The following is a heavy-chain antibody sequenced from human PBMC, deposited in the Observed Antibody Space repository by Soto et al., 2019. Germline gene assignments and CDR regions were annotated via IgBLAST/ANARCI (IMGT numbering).Heavy chain of an antibody. D-gene: IGHD4-4*01. J-gene: IGHJ4*02. CDR1: GFTFSSYA. CDR3: AKDRLQVLYYFDY. V-gene: IGHV3-23*01. Sequence: GGSLRLSCVASGFTFSSYAMSWVRQAPGKGLEWVSAISGSGGSTYYADSVKGRFTISRDNSKNTLYLQMDSLRAEDTAVYYCAKDRLQVLYYFDYWGQGTLVTVS. CDR2: ISGSGGST.